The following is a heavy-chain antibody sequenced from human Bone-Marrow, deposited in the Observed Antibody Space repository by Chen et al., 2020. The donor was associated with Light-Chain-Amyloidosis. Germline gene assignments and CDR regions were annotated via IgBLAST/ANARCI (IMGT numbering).Heavy chain of an antibody. Sequence: EVQLVESGGGLVKPGGSLRLSGAASGFTFSNAWMRGVRQAPGKGLEWVGRIKSKTDGGTTDYAAPVKGRFTISRXXXXXXLXXXXXXXXXXXXXXYXCTTVGAHYYGSGSIDSWGQGTLVTVSS. CDR1: GFTFSNAW. D-gene: IGHD3-10*01. V-gene: IGHV3-15*01. J-gene: IGHJ4*02. CDR3: TTVGAHYYGSGSIDS. CDR2: IKSKTDGGTT.